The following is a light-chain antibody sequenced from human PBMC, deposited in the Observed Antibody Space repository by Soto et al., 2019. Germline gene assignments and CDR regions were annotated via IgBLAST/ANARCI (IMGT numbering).Light chain of an antibody. CDR2: AAS. V-gene: IGKV1-39*01. CDR3: QQSDSTPT. J-gene: IGKJ1*01. Sequence: DIQMPQSPSSLSSSVEDIVTITLRASQSIRSYLNWYQQKPRKAPKHLIYAASSLQSGVPSRFSGSGSGTDFTLTISSLQPEDFATYYCQQSDSTPTLGQGSKVDI. CDR1: QSIRSY.